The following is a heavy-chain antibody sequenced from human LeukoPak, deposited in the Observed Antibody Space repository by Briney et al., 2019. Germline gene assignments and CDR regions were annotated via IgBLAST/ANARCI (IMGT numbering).Heavy chain of an antibody. V-gene: IGHV1-69*13. D-gene: IGHD5-18*01. CDR2: IIPMFGTS. CDR3: ARDLNSCGYGSQGY. J-gene: IGHJ4*02. CDR1: GYGFTAYF. Sequence: SVKVSCEASGYGFTAYFMHWVRQAPGQGLEWMGGIIPMFGTSNYAQKFQGRVTISADEATSTAYMELSSLLSEDTAMFYCARDLNSCGYGSQGYWGQGTLVNV.